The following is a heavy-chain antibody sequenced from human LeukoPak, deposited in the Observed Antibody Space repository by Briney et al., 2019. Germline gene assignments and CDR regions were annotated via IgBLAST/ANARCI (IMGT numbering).Heavy chain of an antibody. CDR2: IYTSGST. J-gene: IGHJ5*02. CDR3: ARDPGGYCSSTSCSNWFDP. V-gene: IGHV4-4*07. CDR1: GGSISSYY. D-gene: IGHD2-2*01. Sequence: SETLSLTCTVSGGSISSYYWSWIRQPAGKGLEWIGRIYTSGSTNYNPSLKSRVTMSVDTSKNQFSLKLSSVTAADTAVYYCARDPGGYCSSTSCSNWFDPWGQGTLVTVSS.